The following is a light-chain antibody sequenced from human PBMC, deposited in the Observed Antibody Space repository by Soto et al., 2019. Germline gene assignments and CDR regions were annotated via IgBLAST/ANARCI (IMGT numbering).Light chain of an antibody. CDR3: QQYGDSPPNT. V-gene: IGKV3-20*01. J-gene: IGKJ2*01. CDR1: QSVNSRF. Sequence: EIVLTQSPGTLSLSSGESATLSCRASQSVNSRFLAWYQHKPGQAPRLLIYAASTRATGIPDRFSGSASGTDFTLTISRLEPEDFAVYYCQQYGDSPPNTFGQGTKLEIK. CDR2: AAS.